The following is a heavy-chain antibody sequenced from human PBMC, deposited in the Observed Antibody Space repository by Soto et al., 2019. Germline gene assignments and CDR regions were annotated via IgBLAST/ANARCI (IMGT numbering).Heavy chain of an antibody. Sequence: GGSLRLSCVASGFAFSNYSMNWVRQAPGKGLEWVSYIRSSGSPTYYAGSVKGRFTISRDNSKNTLYLQMNSLRAEDTAVYYCASASPSSYDFWSGPPSGFDYWGQGTLVTVSS. CDR3: ASASPSSYDFWSGPPSGFDY. CDR2: IRSSGSPT. J-gene: IGHJ4*02. CDR1: GFAFSNYS. V-gene: IGHV3-48*01. D-gene: IGHD3-3*01.